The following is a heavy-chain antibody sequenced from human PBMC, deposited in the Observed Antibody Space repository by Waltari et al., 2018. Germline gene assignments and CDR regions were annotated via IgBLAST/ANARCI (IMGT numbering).Heavy chain of an antibody. V-gene: IGHV4-34*01. D-gene: IGHD6-13*01. CDR2: INHSGST. Sequence: QVQLQQWGAGLLKTSETLSLTCAVYGGSFSGYYWSWIRQPPGKGLEWIGEINHSGSTNYNPSLKRRVTISVDTSKNQFSRKLSSVTAADTAVYYCARGGFEYSSSWLWGQGTLVTVSS. CDR1: GGSFSGYY. J-gene: IGHJ4*02. CDR3: ARGGFEYSSSWL.